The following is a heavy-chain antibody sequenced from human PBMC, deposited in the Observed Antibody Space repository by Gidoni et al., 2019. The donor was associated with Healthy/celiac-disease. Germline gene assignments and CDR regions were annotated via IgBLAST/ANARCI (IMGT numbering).Heavy chain of an antibody. CDR1: GFPFSNAW. D-gene: IGHD3-3*01. V-gene: IGHV3-15*01. J-gene: IGHJ4*02. CDR3: TTGDDFWSGYYNY. CDR2: IKSKTDGGTT. Sequence: EVQLVESGGGVLKLGGSLRLSCASSGFPFSNAWVSWVRQAPGKGLEGVGRIKSKTDGGTTDYAAPVKGRFTISRDDSKNTLYLKMNSLKTEDTAVYYCTTGDDFWSGYYNYWGQGTLVTVSS.